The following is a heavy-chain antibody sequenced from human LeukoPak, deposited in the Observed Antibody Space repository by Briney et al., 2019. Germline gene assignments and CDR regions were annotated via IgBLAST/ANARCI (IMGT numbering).Heavy chain of an antibody. CDR2: MSSSSTTI. CDR1: GFTQSNYG. V-gene: IGHV3-48*01. Sequence: GGSLRLSCAASGFTQSNYGMHGARQAPGEGLEWVSYMSSSSTTIYYADSVKGRFTISRDNARNSLYLQMNSLRAEDTAVYYCARVTGTWWVDYWGQGTLVTVSS. D-gene: IGHD2-8*02. CDR3: ARVTGTWWVDY. J-gene: IGHJ4*02.